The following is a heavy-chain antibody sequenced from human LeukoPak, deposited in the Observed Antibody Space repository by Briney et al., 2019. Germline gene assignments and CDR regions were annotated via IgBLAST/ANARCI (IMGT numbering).Heavy chain of an antibody. CDR3: ARRVDYFDNPVPHMMFDY. CDR1: GDSITSHY. D-gene: IGHD3-22*01. Sequence: PSETLSLTCNVSGDSITSHYWNWIRQPPGKGLEGIGYIYYTGITKYNPSLTSRVSMSVDTSTNQFFLKMSSVTGADTAVYHCARRVDYFDNPVPHMMFDYWGQGSLVTVSS. V-gene: IGHV4-59*11. CDR2: IYYTGIT. J-gene: IGHJ4*02.